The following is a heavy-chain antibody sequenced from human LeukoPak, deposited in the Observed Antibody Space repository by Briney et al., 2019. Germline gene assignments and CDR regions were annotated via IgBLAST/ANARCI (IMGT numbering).Heavy chain of an antibody. J-gene: IGHJ4*02. CDR1: GFTFSSYA. CDR3: AKDLGYSGYDPLDH. CDR2: ISGSGGRT. V-gene: IGHV3-23*01. Sequence: GVSLRLSCAASGFTFSSYAMSWVRQAPGRGLEWVSVISGSGGRTYYADSVKGRFTISRDNSKNTLYLQMNSLRGEDTAVYYCAKDLGYSGYDPLDHWGQGTLVTVSS. D-gene: IGHD5-12*01.